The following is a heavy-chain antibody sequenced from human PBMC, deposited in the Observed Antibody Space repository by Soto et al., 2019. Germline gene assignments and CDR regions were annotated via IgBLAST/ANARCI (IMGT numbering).Heavy chain of an antibody. D-gene: IGHD2-2*01. CDR3: ARESVVVVPAVIDYNWFDP. V-gene: IGHV4-31*03. J-gene: IGHJ5*02. Sequence: SETLSLTCTVSGGSISSGGYYWSWIRQHPGRGLEWIGYIYYSGSTYYNPSLKSRVTISVDTSMNQFSLKLSSVTAADTAVYYCARESVVVVPAVIDYNWFDPWGQGTLVTVSS. CDR2: IYYSGST. CDR1: GGSISSGGYY.